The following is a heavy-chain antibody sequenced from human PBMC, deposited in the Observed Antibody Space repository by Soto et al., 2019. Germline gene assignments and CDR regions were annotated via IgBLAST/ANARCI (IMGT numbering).Heavy chain of an antibody. D-gene: IGHD3-10*01. Sequence: GGSLRLSCAASGFTFSSYGMHWVRQAPGKGLEWVAVISYDGSNKYYADSVKGRFTISRENSKNTLYLQMNSLRAEDTAVYYCAKDLKTGLMGRGTEKDFDYWGQGTLVTVSS. CDR2: ISYDGSNK. CDR3: AKDLKTGLMGRGTEKDFDY. V-gene: IGHV3-30*18. J-gene: IGHJ4*02. CDR1: GFTFSSYG.